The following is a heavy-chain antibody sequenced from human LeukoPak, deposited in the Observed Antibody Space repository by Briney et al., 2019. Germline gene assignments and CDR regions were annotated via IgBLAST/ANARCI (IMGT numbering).Heavy chain of an antibody. CDR3: ARAYCGGDCYPNWFDP. D-gene: IGHD2-21*02. Sequence: ASVKVSCKASGGTFSSYAISWVRQAPGQGLEWMGGIIPIFGTANYVQKFQGRVTITTDESTSTAYMELSSLRSEDTAVYYCARAYCGGDCYPNWFDPWGQGTLVTVSS. V-gene: IGHV1-69*05. CDR2: IIPIFGTA. CDR1: GGTFSSYA. J-gene: IGHJ5*02.